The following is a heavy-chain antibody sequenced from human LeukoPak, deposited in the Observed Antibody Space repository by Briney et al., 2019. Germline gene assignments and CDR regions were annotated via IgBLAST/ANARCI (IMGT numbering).Heavy chain of an antibody. Sequence: PGGSLRLSCAASGFTFSSYGMHWVRQAPGKGLEWVANIKQDGSEKYYVDSVKGRFTISRDNAKNSLYLQMNSLRAEDTAVYYCARDTAMVNYWGQGTLVTVSS. CDR1: GFTFSSYG. V-gene: IGHV3-7*04. J-gene: IGHJ4*02. D-gene: IGHD5-18*01. CDR3: ARDTAMVNY. CDR2: IKQDGSEK.